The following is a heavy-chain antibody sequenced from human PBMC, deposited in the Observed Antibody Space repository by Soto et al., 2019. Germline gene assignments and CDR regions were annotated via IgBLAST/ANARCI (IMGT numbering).Heavy chain of an antibody. CDR2: IRNKAYSGTT. V-gene: IGHV3-49*04. CDR3: TRGDMALNDY. D-gene: IGHD2-15*01. J-gene: IGHJ4*02. Sequence: GGSLRLSCTASGFTFGDYAMSWVRQAPGKGLEWISFIRNKAYSGTTKYAANVRGRFTISRDNSKSIAYLQMNSLKTEDTAVYYCTRGDMALNDYWGQGTLVTVSS. CDR1: GFTFGDYA.